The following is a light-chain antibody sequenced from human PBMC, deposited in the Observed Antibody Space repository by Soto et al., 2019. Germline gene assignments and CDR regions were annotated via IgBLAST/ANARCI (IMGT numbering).Light chain of an antibody. CDR1: SSDVGGYEY. Sequence: QSALSQPASVSGSPGQSITISCTGTSSDVGGYEYVSWYQHQPGKAPKLIIYDVTNRPSGVSNRFSGSKSGNTASLTISGIQTEDEADYYCGSITSSSTSVFGTGTKVTVL. CDR3: GSITSSSTSV. CDR2: DVT. V-gene: IGLV2-14*01. J-gene: IGLJ1*01.